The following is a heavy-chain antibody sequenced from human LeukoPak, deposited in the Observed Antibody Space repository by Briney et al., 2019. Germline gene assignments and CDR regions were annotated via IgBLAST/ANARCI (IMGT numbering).Heavy chain of an antibody. CDR3: GGGDLFGELSPFDY. CDR2: SNPNSGGT. Sequence: ASVKVSCKASGYTFTGYYMHWVRQAPGQGLEWMGRSNPNSGGTNYAQKVQGRVTLTRDTSISTAYMELSRRRYDDTAVYYCGGGDLFGELSPFDYWGQGTLVTVSS. D-gene: IGHD3-10*02. J-gene: IGHJ4*02. V-gene: IGHV1-2*06. CDR1: GYTFTGYY.